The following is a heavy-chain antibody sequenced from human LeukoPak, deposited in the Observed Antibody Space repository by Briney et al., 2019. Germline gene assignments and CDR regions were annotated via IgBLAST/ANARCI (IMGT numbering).Heavy chain of an antibody. CDR1: GGSISSSIYY. V-gene: IGHV4-39*01. CDR2: IDYSGST. J-gene: IGHJ4*02. D-gene: IGHD3-10*01. Sequence: KPSETLSLTCTVSGGSISSSIYYWGWIRQPPGKGLEWIGSIDYSGSTYDNPSLKSRVTISVDTSKHQFSLKLIRVTAADTAVYYWARYGSGYYWGQGTLVTVSS. CDR3: ARYGSGYY.